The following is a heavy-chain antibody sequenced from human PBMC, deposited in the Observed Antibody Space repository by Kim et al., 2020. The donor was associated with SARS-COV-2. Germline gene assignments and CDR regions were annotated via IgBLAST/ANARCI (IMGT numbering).Heavy chain of an antibody. CDR3: ARSRGYYDSSGYYWFDP. Sequence: GGSLRLSCAASGFTFSSYWMSWVRQAPGKGLEWVANIKQDGSEKYYVDSVKGRFTISRDNAKNSLYLQMNSLRAEDTAVYYCARSRGYYDSSGYYWFDPWGQGTLVTVSS. CDR1: GFTFSSYW. CDR2: IKQDGSEK. V-gene: IGHV3-7*03. D-gene: IGHD3-22*01. J-gene: IGHJ5*02.